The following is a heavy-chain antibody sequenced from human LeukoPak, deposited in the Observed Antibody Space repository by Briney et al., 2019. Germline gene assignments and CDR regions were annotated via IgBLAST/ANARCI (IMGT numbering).Heavy chain of an antibody. D-gene: IGHD3-3*01. J-gene: IGHJ4*02. CDR2: ISSPSHGI. V-gene: IGHV3-48*02. CDR3: VRDDDLLPEKRHGEF. Sequence: GGSLRLSCVASGFTFTSYSMNWFRQPPGKGLEWVSWISSPSHGIYYADSVKGRFTTSRDIARNSIYLQMNSLRDEGTAVYYGVRDDDLLPEKRHGEFWGQGNLVTVSS. CDR1: GFTFTSYS.